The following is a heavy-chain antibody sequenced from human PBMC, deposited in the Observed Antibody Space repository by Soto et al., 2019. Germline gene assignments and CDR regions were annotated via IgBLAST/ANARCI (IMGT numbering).Heavy chain of an antibody. D-gene: IGHD3-22*01. Sequence: GASVKVSCKASGYTFTGYYMHWVRQAPGQGLEWMGWINPNSGGTNYAQKFQGRVTMTRDTSISTAYMELSRLRSDDTAVYYCARDLGIQMIVVVSSPHGMDVWGQGTTVTVSS. CDR1: GYTFTGYY. CDR3: ARDLGIQMIVVVSSPHGMDV. J-gene: IGHJ6*02. V-gene: IGHV1-2*02. CDR2: INPNSGGT.